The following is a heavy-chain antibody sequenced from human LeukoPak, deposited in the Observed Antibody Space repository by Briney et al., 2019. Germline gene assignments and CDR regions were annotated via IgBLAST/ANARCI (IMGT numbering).Heavy chain of an antibody. Sequence: ASVKVSFKGSGYTFTIYDINWVRQATGQGLEWMGWMNPNSGDTGYAQKFQDRVTMTRNTSISTAYMELSSLRSEDKAVYYCARGLHYYGSGSSRYYYYGMDVWGQGTTVTVSS. J-gene: IGHJ6*02. CDR2: MNPNSGDT. CDR3: ARGLHYYGSGSSRYYYYGMDV. D-gene: IGHD3-10*01. CDR1: GYTFTIYD. V-gene: IGHV1-8*01.